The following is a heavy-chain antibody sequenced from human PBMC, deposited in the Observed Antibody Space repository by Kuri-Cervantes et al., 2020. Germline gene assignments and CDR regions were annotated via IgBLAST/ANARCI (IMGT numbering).Heavy chain of an antibody. CDR1: GYSITSGYY. V-gene: IGHV4-38-2*01. CDR3: ARLPFSGWGYMDV. J-gene: IGHJ6*03. CDR2: IFHSGST. D-gene: IGHD6-19*01. Sequence: SETLSLTCAVSGYSITSGYYRGWIRQPPGKGLEWIGTIFHSGSIFHSGSTYYNPSLKSRVTISVNTSKNQFSLKLSSVTAADTAVYYCARLPFSGWGYMDVWGKGTTVTVSS.